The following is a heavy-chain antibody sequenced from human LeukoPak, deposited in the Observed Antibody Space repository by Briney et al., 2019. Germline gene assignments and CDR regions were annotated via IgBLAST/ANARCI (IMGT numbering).Heavy chain of an antibody. D-gene: IGHD2-15*01. CDR1: RFTYSRYA. J-gene: IGHJ5*02. CDR3: YWSGSRCSSLPFDP. Sequence: GGSLRLSCAGSRFTYSRYAISWVRQAPGKGLEGVASISNSGSYTSYADSVKGRFTISRDNSKNTLYLQMNSLRAEDTPVYYCYWSGSRCSSLPFDPWGQGTLVTVSS. CDR2: ISNSGSYT. V-gene: IGHV3-23*01.